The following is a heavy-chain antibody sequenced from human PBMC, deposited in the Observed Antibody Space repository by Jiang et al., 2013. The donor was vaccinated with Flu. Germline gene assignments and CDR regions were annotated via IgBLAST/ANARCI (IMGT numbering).Heavy chain of an antibody. J-gene: IGHJ5*02. V-gene: IGHV4-39*01. CDR1: GGSISSSSYY. CDR2: IYYSGST. CDR3: ASEGRITMIVVGHNWFDP. Sequence: GSGLVKPSETLSLTCTVSGGSISSSSYYWGWIRQPPGKGLEWIGSIYYSGSTYYNPSLKSRVTISVDTSKNQFSLKLSSVTAADMAVYYCASEGRITMIVVGHNWFDPWGQGTLVTVSS. D-gene: IGHD3-22*01.